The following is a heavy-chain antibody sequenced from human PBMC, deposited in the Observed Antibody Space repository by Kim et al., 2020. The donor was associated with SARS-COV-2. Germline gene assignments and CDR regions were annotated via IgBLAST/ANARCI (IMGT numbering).Heavy chain of an antibody. D-gene: IGHD3-16*02. CDR3: ARSARADASVVTFDY. V-gene: IGHV3-30*04. J-gene: IGHJ4*02. Sequence: GGSLRLSCETSGLSFSSFALHWVRQAPGRGLEWVAAISYDGARIFYLDSVTGRFTISRDNSKNTLYLQMNSLRAEDTAVYYCARSARADASVVTFDYWGQGTLVTVSS. CDR1: GLSFSSFA. CDR2: ISYDGARI.